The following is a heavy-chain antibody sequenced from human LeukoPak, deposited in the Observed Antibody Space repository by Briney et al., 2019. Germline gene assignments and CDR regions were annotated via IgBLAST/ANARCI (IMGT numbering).Heavy chain of an antibody. D-gene: IGHD3-10*01. V-gene: IGHV4-59*01. CDR3: ARSLYYYGSDSFGI. Sequence: SETLSLTCTVSGGSISSYYWNWIRQPPGKGLEWIGYIYYSGSTNYNPSLKSRVTISVDTSKNQFSLKLSSVTAADTAVYYCARSLYYYGSDSFGIWGQGTMVTVSS. CDR2: IYYSGST. J-gene: IGHJ3*02. CDR1: GGSISSYY.